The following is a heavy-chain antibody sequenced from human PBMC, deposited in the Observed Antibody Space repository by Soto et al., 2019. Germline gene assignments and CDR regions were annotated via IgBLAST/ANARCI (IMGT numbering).Heavy chain of an antibody. CDR1: GYTFTSYY. V-gene: IGHV1-46*01. CDR2: INPSGGST. J-gene: IGHJ4*02. Sequence: ASVKVSCKASGYTFTSYYMHWVRQAPGQGLEWMGIINPSGGSTSYAQKFQGRVTMTRDTSTSTVYMELRNLRSDDTAIYYCARTRMGATPLYFDVWGQGTPVTVSS. CDR3: ARTRMGATPLYFDV. D-gene: IGHD1-26*01.